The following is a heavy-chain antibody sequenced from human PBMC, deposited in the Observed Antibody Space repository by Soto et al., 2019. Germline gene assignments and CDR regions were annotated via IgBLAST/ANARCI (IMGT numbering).Heavy chain of an antibody. Sequence: PGGSLRLSCAASGFTFSSYSMNWVRQAPGKGLEWVSSISSSSSYIYYADSVKGRFTISRDNAKNSLYLQMNSLRAEDTAVYYCAHIVVVPAADAFDIWGQGTMVTVSS. CDR2: ISSSSSYI. CDR3: AHIVVVPAADAFDI. J-gene: IGHJ3*02. CDR1: GFTFSSYS. V-gene: IGHV3-21*01. D-gene: IGHD2-2*01.